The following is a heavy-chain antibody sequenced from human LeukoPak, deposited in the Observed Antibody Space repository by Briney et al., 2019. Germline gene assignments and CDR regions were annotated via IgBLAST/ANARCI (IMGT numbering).Heavy chain of an antibody. CDR2: INHTGST. Sequence: SETLSLTCAVYGGSFSGYYWSWIRQVPGKGPEWIGEINHTGSTNCNPSLKSRVTISVDTSKNQFSLRLSSVTAADTAVYYCARGSENAAAGTGYYFDFWGQGTLVTASS. CDR1: GGSFSGYY. CDR3: ARGSENAAAGTGYYFDF. J-gene: IGHJ4*02. D-gene: IGHD6-13*01. V-gene: IGHV4-34*01.